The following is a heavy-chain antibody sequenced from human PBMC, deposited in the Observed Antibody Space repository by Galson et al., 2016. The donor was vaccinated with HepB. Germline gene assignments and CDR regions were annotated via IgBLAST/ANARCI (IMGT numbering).Heavy chain of an antibody. Sequence: SLRLSCAASGFTFRGYAIHWVRQTSGKGLEWVGRIRGKANSYETTFSAAVKGRFTLPIADSENQAYLQMNSLKTEDTHVYYCSLDFDNWGQGTLVAVSS. CDR1: GFTFRGYA. CDR2: IRGKANSYET. J-gene: IGHJ4*02. CDR3: SLDFDN. V-gene: IGHV3-73*01.